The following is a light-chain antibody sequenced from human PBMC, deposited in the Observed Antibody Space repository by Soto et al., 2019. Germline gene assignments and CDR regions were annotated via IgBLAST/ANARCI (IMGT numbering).Light chain of an antibody. CDR3: MQALQIWGT. V-gene: IGKV2-28*01. J-gene: IGKJ1*01. CDR1: QSLLHSNGYNY. CDR2: LGS. Sequence: DIVMTQSPLSLPVTPGEPASISCRSSQSLLHSNGYNYLDWYLQKPGQSPQLLIYLGSNRASGVPDRFSGSGSGTDFTLKISRVEAEDVGVYYCMQALQIWGTFGRGTKVEIK.